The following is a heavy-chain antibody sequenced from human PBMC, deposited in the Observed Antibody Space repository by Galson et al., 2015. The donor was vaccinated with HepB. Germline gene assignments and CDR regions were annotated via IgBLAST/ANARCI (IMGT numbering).Heavy chain of an antibody. Sequence: SLRLSCAASGFTFSSYAMSWVRQAPGKGLEWVSAISGSGGSTYYADSVKGRFTISRDNSKNTLYLQMNSLRAEDTAVYYCARDPGVFTVVTPSWFDPWGQGTLVTVSS. CDR2: ISGSGGST. CDR3: ARDPGVFTVVTPSWFDP. J-gene: IGHJ5*02. D-gene: IGHD4-23*01. V-gene: IGHV3-23*01. CDR1: GFTFSSYA.